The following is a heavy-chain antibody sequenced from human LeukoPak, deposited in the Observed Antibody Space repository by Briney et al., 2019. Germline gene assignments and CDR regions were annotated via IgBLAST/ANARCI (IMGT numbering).Heavy chain of an antibody. CDR2: IYTSEST. V-gene: IGHV4-4*07. D-gene: IGHD6-19*01. CDR3: ATTSTSDWYRIFDY. J-gene: IGHJ4*02. CDR1: GGSINNYH. Sequence: SETLSLTCTVSGGSINNYHWSWIRQPAGKGLEWIGRIYTSESTNYSPSLKSRVTMSVDTSKNQFSLKLSSVTAADTAVYYCATTSTSDWYRIFDYWGQGTLVTVSS.